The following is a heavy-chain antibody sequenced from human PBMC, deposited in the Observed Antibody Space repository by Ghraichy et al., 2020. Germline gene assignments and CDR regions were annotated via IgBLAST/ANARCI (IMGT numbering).Heavy chain of an antibody. Sequence: LSLTCTVSGGSVSSGSYYWSWIRQPPGKGLEWIGYIYYSGSTNYNPSLKSRVTISVDTSKNQFSLKLSSVTAADTAVYYCARGTGGWFDPWGQGTLVTVSS. D-gene: IGHD3/OR15-3a*01. V-gene: IGHV4-61*01. CDR1: GGSVSSGSYY. CDR2: IYYSGST. CDR3: ARGTGGWFDP. J-gene: IGHJ5*02.